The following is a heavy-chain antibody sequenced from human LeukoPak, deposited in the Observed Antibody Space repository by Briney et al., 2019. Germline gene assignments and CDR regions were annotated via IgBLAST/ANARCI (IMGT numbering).Heavy chain of an antibody. CDR3: ARDRQAYFDY. V-gene: IGHV3-30-3*01. J-gene: IGHJ4*02. D-gene: IGHD6-6*01. CDR1: GFTFSSYA. Sequence: GGSLRLSCAASGFTFSSYAMHWVRQAPGKGLEWVAVISYDGSNKYYAGSVKGRFTISRDNSKNTLYLQMNSLRAEDTAVYYCARDRQAYFDYWGQGTLVTVSS. CDR2: ISYDGSNK.